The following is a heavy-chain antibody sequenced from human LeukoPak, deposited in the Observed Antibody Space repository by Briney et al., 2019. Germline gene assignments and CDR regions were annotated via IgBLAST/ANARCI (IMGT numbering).Heavy chain of an antibody. V-gene: IGHV4-61*02. CDR3: ARVRSKDVWRSYGSYYYYYYMDV. Sequence: SETLSLTCTVSGGSISSGSYYWSWIRQPAGKGLEWIGRIYTSGSTNYNPSLKSRVTMSVDTSKNQLSLKLSSVTAADSAVYYCARVRSKDVWRSYGSYYYYYYMDVWGQGTTVTISS. CDR2: IYTSGST. CDR1: GGSISSGSYY. J-gene: IGHJ6*03. D-gene: IGHD3-16*01.